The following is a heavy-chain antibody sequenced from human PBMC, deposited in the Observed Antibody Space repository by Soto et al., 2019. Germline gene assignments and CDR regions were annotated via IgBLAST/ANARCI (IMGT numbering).Heavy chain of an antibody. J-gene: IGHJ4*02. CDR3: ATATTVVTPAPFDY. V-gene: IGHV1-69*02. CDR1: GGTFSRYT. Sequence: QVQLVQSGAEVKKPGSSVKVSCKASGGTFSRYTISWVRQAPGQGLEWMGRITPILGIANYAQKFQGRVTITEDKSTSTAYMELSSLRSEDTAVYYCATATTVVTPAPFDYWGQGTLVTVSS. D-gene: IGHD4-17*01. CDR2: ITPILGIA.